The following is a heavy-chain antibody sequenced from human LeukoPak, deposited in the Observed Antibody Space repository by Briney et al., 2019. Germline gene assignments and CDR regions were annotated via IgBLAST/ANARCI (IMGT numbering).Heavy chain of an antibody. CDR1: GFTFSTYA. V-gene: IGHV3-21*06. CDR2: MRSGGTYI. D-gene: IGHD1-26*01. J-gene: IGHJ4*02. CDR3: ARGRPTGSSRRFIVQ. Sequence: PGGSLRLSCAASGFTFSTYAMTWVRQAPGKGLAWVSSMRSGGTYIYYADSVRGRFTISRDNAKDSLFLLMNSLRVEDTAVYYCARGRPTGSSRRFIVQWGQGTLVSVSS.